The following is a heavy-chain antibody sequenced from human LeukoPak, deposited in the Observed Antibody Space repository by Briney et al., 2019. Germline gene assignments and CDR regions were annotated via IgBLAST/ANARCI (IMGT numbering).Heavy chain of an antibody. CDR3: AKSPGGFGELPDY. D-gene: IGHD3-10*01. Sequence: ASVKVSCKASGYTFTGYYMHWVRQAPGQGLEWMGWINPNSGGTNYAQKFQGRVTMTRDTSISTAFMELSRLRSDDTAVYYCAKSPGGFGELPDYRGQGILVTVSS. CDR2: INPNSGGT. V-gene: IGHV1-2*02. CDR1: GYTFTGYY. J-gene: IGHJ4*02.